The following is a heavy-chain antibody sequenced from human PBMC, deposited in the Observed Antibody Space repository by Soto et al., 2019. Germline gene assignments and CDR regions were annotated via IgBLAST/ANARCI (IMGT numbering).Heavy chain of an antibody. Sequence: QVQLVESGGGVVQPGRSLRLSCAASGFTFSSYGMHWVRQAPGKGLEWVAVIWYDGSNKYYADSVKGRFTISRDNSKSTLYLQMNSLRAEDTAVYYCAREAGENRFDPWGQGTLVTVSS. V-gene: IGHV3-33*01. CDR2: IWYDGSNK. CDR1: GFTFSSYG. CDR3: AREAGENRFDP. J-gene: IGHJ5*02. D-gene: IGHD4-17*01.